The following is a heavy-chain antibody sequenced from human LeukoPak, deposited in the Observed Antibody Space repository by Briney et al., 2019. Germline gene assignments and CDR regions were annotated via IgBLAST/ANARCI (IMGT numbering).Heavy chain of an antibody. D-gene: IGHD1-26*01. CDR2: IIPIFGTA. J-gene: IGHJ3*02. V-gene: IGHV1-69*13. CDR1: GGTFSSYA. Sequence: SVKVSCKASGGTFSSYAISWVRQAPGQGLEWMGGIIPIFGTANYAQKFQGRVTITADESTSTAYMELSSLRSEDTAVYYCARDRGYGKWELPGRDAFDIWGQGTMVTVSS. CDR3: ARDRGYGKWELPGRDAFDI.